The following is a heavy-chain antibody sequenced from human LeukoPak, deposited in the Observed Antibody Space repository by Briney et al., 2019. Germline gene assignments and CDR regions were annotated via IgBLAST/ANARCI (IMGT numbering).Heavy chain of an antibody. V-gene: IGHV3-7*01. D-gene: IGHD3-3*01. CDR2: IKQDGSEK. J-gene: IGHJ6*02. Sequence: GGSLRLSCAASGFTFSSYWMSWVRQAPGKGLEWVANIKQDGSEKYYVDSVKGRFTISRDNAKNSLYLQMNSLRAEDTAVYYCARGRQYDFWSGAYYYYGMDVWGQGTTVTVSS. CDR1: GFTFSSYW. CDR3: ARGRQYDFWSGAYYYYGMDV.